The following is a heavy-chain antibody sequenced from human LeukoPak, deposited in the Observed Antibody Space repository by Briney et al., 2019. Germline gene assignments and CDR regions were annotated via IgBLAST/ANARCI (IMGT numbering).Heavy chain of an antibody. CDR3: ARDAHYDFWSGYYSTWPLGY. D-gene: IGHD3-3*01. CDR2: ISYDGSNK. CDR1: GFTFSSYA. Sequence: GGSLRLSCAASGFTFSSYAMHWVRQAPGKGLEWVAVISYDGSNKYCADSVKGRFTISRDNAKNSLYLQMNSLRAEDTAVYYCARDAHYDFWSGYYSTWPLGYWGQGTLVTVSS. J-gene: IGHJ4*02. V-gene: IGHV3-30*04.